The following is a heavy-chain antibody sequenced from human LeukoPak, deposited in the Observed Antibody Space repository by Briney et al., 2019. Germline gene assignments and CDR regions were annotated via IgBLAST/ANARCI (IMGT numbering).Heavy chain of an antibody. Sequence: GGSLRLSCAAHGLHFCSHSMTWVPQAPGKGPERVSYIIRCSPTVHYADSVRGRFTISTDNAKNSLYLQMNSLRDEDTAVYYCVRDPEALDYWGQGALVTVSS. CDR2: IIRCSPTV. CDR1: GLHFCSHS. CDR3: VRDPEALDY. J-gene: IGHJ4*02. V-gene: IGHV3-48*02.